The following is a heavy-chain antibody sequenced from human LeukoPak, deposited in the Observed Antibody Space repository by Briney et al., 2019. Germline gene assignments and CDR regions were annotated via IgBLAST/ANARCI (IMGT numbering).Heavy chain of an antibody. D-gene: IGHD1-26*01. Sequence: ASVKVSCKTSGYTFTDYYIHWLRQAPGQGLEWLGWINPKTGGTSYGEKFQGRVTLTRDPSITTAHMELRGLRPDDSAFYYCVIDEWELQDYWGQGTRVIV. CDR1: GYTFTDYY. CDR2: INPKTGGT. V-gene: IGHV1-2*02. J-gene: IGHJ4*02. CDR3: VIDEWELQDY.